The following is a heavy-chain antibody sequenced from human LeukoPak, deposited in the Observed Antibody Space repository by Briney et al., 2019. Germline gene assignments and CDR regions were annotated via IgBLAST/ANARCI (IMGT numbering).Heavy chain of an antibody. CDR3: ARGRVWFDP. CDR2: ISSNGGST. CDR1: GFTFSSYA. J-gene: IGHJ5*02. V-gene: IGHV3-64*01. Sequence: PGGSLRLSCAASGFTFSSYAMHWVRQAPGEGLEYVSAISSNGGSTYYANSVKGRFTISRDNSKNTLYLQMGSLRAEDMAVYYCARGRVWFDPWGQGALVTVCS.